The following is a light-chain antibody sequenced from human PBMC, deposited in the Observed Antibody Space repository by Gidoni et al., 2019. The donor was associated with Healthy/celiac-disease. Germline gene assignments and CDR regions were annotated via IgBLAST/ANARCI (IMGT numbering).Light chain of an antibody. CDR1: SSDVGCYNY. V-gene: IGLV2-14*03. J-gene: IGLJ3*02. CDR2: DVS. Sequence: QSALTQPAYVSGSPGQSNTISCTGTSSDVGCYNYVSWYQQHPCKAPKLMIYDVSNRPSGVSNRFSGSKSGNSASLTISGLQAEDEADYYCSSYTSSSLWVFGGGTKLTVL. CDR3: SSYTSSSLWV.